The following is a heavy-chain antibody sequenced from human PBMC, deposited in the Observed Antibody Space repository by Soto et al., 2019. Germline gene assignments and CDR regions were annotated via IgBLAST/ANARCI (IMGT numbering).Heavy chain of an antibody. D-gene: IGHD3-10*01. CDR2: TYYKSKWNN. Sequence: PSQTLSLPCVISGDSVSSNSSGCNFIRQSPSRGLELLGRTYYKSKWNNDYALSVKSRITINPDTSKNQFSLHLYSVTPEDTAVYYCTGITWFRGMDVWGQGTPVTVSS. CDR1: GDSVSSNSSG. V-gene: IGHV6-1*01. CDR3: TGITWFRGMDV. J-gene: IGHJ6*02.